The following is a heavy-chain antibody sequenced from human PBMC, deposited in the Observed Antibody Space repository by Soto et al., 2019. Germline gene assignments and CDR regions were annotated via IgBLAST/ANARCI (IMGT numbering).Heavy chain of an antibody. V-gene: IGHV3-21*01. D-gene: IGHD3-9*01. J-gene: IGHJ5*02. CDR3: AREEGFLGLRYFDWPQGNWFDP. CDR2: ISSSSSYI. Sequence: PGGSLRLSCAASGFTFSSYSMNWVRQAPGKGLEWVSSISSSSSYIYYADSVKGRFTISRDNAKNSLYLQMNSLRAEDTAVYYCAREEGFLGLRYFDWPQGNWFDPWGQGTLVTVSS. CDR1: GFTFSSYS.